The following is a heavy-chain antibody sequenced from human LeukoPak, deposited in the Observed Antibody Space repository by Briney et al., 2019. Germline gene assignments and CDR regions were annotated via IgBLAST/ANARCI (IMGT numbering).Heavy chain of an antibody. CDR1: GGSFSGYY. CDR3: ARGMSAAYDYNWFDS. V-gene: IGHV4-34*01. J-gene: IGHJ5*01. CDR2: INHSGST. D-gene: IGHD5-12*01. Sequence: PSETLSLTCAVYGGSFSGYYRSWIRQPPGKGLEWIGEINHSGSTNYNPSLKSRVTMSVDTSKNQFSLKLTSVTAADTALYFCARGMSAAYDYNWFDSWGQGTLVTVSS.